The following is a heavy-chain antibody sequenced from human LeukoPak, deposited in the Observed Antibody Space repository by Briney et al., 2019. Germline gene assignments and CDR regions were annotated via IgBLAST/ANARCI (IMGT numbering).Heavy chain of an antibody. D-gene: IGHD5-24*01. Sequence: PGGSLKLSCAASGFTFSGSAMHWVRQASGKGLEWVGRIRSKANNYATAYAASVKDRFGISRDDSKNTAYLQVNSLKTEDTAVYYCTRTRDGQNYEYNYYHGMDVWGQGTTVTVSS. CDR3: TRTRDGQNYEYNYYHGMDV. CDR1: GFTFSGSA. V-gene: IGHV3-73*01. J-gene: IGHJ6*02. CDR2: IRSKANNYAT.